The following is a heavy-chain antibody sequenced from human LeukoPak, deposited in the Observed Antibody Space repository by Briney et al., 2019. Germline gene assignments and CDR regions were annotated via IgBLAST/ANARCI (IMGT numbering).Heavy chain of an antibody. Sequence: SETLSLTCTGSGGSIISSSYYWGCISQPPGKGPEWFVSMYYSGSTFYDPSLKSRVTMSVDTSKNQFSLKLSSVTAADTAMYYCARDLYEDSSWYPSYYFDYWGQGTLVTVSS. D-gene: IGHD6-13*01. V-gene: IGHV4-39*07. J-gene: IGHJ4*02. CDR2: MYYSGST. CDR3: ARDLYEDSSWYPSYYFDY. CDR1: GGSIISSSYY.